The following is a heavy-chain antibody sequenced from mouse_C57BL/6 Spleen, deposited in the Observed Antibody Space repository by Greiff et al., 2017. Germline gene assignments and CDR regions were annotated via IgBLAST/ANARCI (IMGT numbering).Heavy chain of an antibody. V-gene: IGHV1-81*01. J-gene: IGHJ4*01. CDR2: IYPRSGNT. CDR3: ARRTTVVAGTEAMAY. Sequence: VQLQQSGAELARPGASVKLSCKASGYTFTSYGLSWVKQSTGQGLEWIGEIYPRSGNTYYNEKFKGKATLTADKSSSTAYMELRSLTSEDSAVYVCARRTTVVAGTEAMAYWGQGTSVTVSS. CDR1: GYTFTSYG. D-gene: IGHD1-1*01.